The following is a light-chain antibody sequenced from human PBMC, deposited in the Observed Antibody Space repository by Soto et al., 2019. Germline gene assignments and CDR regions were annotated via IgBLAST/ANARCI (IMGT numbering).Light chain of an antibody. J-gene: IGLJ1*01. CDR2: EVT. CDR3: SSYTDNRPYV. Sequence: QSVLTQPASVSGSPGQSITISCTGTSSDVGGYNYVSWYQQLPGKAPKLMIYEVTNRPSGVSSRFSGSKPGNTASLTISGLQADDEADYYCSSYTDNRPYVFGSGIKVTGL. CDR1: SSDVGGYNY. V-gene: IGLV2-14*01.